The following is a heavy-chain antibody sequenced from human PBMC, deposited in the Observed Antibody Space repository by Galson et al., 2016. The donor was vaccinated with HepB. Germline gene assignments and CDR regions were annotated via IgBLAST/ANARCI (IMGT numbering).Heavy chain of an antibody. Sequence: SLRLSCAASGFSFSSYAMSWVRQAPGKGLEWVSGITSGGTTYYADSVKGRFTISRDNSKHILYLQMKSLRDEDTAVYYCAKRPYSYGWHYGMDVWGLGTTVTVSS. CDR1: GFSFSSYA. CDR3: AKRPYSYGWHYGMDV. D-gene: IGHD5-18*01. CDR2: ITSGGTT. V-gene: IGHV3-23*01. J-gene: IGHJ6*02.